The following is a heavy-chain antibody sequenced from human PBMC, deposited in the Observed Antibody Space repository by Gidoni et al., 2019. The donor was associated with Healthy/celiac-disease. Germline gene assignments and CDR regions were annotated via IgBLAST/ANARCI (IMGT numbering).Heavy chain of an antibody. J-gene: IGHJ4*02. CDR1: GYTFPSYD. V-gene: IGHV1-8*01. Sequence: QVQLVQSGAEVKKPGASVKVSCKASGYTFPSYDTNWVRQATGQGLEWMGWMNPNIGNTGDAQKFQGRVTMTRNTSISTAYMELSSLRAEDTAVYYCARGKRTGYSSSWYGYWGQGTLVTVSS. D-gene: IGHD6-13*01. CDR3: ARGKRTGYSSSWYGY. CDR2: MNPNIGNT.